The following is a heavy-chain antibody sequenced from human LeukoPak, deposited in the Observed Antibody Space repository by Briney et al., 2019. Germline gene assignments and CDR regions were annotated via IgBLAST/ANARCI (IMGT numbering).Heavy chain of an antibody. CDR3: ANDGYYCSGDSCYPSTSPWDY. CDR2: ISYDGSNK. J-gene: IGHJ4*02. D-gene: IGHD2-15*01. V-gene: IGHV3-30*18. Sequence: PGRSLRLSCAASGFTFSSYGMHWVRQAPGKGLEWVAVISYDGSNKYYADSVKGRFTISRDNSKNTLYLQMNSLRAEDTAVYYCANDGYYCSGDSCYPSTSPWDYWGQGTLVTVSS. CDR1: GFTFSSYG.